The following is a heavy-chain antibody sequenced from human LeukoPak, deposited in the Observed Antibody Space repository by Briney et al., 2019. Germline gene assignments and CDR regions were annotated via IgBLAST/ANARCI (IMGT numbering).Heavy chain of an antibody. J-gene: IGHJ4*02. CDR3: EKGTENSEGYYVGDF. D-gene: IGHD1-26*01. V-gene: IGHV3-74*01. CDR2: IISDGTYT. CDR1: GFTFSSHL. Sequence: GGSLRLSCAASGFTFSSHLMHWVRKAPGKGLVGGARIISDGTYTNYADSVRGRFTISRDNAKNTLYLKMNCLRAEDNDVYYCEKGTENSEGYYVGDFWGQGTLVTVSS.